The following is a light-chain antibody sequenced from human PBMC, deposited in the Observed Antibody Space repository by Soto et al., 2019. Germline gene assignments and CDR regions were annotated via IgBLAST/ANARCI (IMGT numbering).Light chain of an antibody. V-gene: IGKV1-5*03. CDR3: QQYNSYPWT. CDR2: KAS. J-gene: IGKJ1*01. Sequence: DIQMTQSPSTLSASVGDRVTITCRASQSIRSWLAWYQQKPGKAPKLLIYKASSLESGVPSRFSGSGSGTEFTLTISSLQPDDFATYYCQQYNSYPWTFGQGTNVQI. CDR1: QSIRSW.